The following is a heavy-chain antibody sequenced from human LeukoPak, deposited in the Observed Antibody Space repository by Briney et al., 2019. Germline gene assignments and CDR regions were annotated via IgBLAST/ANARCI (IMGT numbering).Heavy chain of an antibody. CDR3: ARAATIVGATHDWFDP. Sequence: ASVKVSCKASGYTFTSYGISWVRQAPGQGLEWMGWISAYNGNTNYAQKLQGRVTMTTDTSTSTAYMELRSLRSDDTAVYYCARAATIVGATHDWFDPWGRGTLVTVSS. CDR1: GYTFTSYG. J-gene: IGHJ5*02. CDR2: ISAYNGNT. V-gene: IGHV1-18*01. D-gene: IGHD1-26*01.